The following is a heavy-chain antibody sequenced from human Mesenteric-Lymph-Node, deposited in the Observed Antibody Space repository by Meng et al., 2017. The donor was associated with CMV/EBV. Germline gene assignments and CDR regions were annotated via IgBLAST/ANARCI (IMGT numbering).Heavy chain of an antibody. Sequence: ASVKVSCKGIGYTFTTYGINWVRQAPGRGLEWMGWISIYSGNTNYAQTLQGRVTMTTDTSTSTAYMELTSLTSDDTAVYYCARDREMAYSSAWQDAFDIWGQGTMVTVSS. D-gene: IGHD6-19*01. V-gene: IGHV1-18*01. CDR3: ARDREMAYSSAWQDAFDI. CDR1: GYTFTTYG. J-gene: IGHJ3*02. CDR2: ISIYSGNT.